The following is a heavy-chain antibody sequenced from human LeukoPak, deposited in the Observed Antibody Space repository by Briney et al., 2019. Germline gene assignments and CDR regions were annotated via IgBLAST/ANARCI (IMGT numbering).Heavy chain of an antibody. V-gene: IGHV4-31*03. J-gene: IGHJ4*02. CDR2: IYYSGST. D-gene: IGHD6-13*01. CDR1: GGSISSGGYY. CDR3: ARLLTPFLRQGLWLAAAGTFDY. Sequence: SQTLSLTCTVSGGSISSGGYYWSWIRQHPGKGLEWIGYIYYSGSTYYNPSLKSRVTISVDTSKNRFSLKLSSVTAADTAVYYCARLLTPFLRQGLWLAAAGTFDYWGQGTLVTVSS.